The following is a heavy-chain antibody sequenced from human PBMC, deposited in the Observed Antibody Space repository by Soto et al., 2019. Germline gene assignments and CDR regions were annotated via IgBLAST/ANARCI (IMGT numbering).Heavy chain of an antibody. CDR3: ARGVVAATPFHY. CDR1: GGSFSGYY. Sequence: QVQLQQWGAGLLKPSETLSLTCAVYGGSFSGYYWSWIRQPPGTGLERNGEISHSGSTHYNRSLKSRVTISVDTSKHQFRLKLSSVTAADTAVYYCARGVVAATPFHYWGQGTLVTVSS. J-gene: IGHJ4*02. V-gene: IGHV4-34*01. D-gene: IGHD2-15*01. CDR2: ISHSGST.